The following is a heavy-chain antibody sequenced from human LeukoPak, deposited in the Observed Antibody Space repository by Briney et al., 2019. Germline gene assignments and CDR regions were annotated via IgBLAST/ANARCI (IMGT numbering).Heavy chain of an antibody. CDR1: GFTFSSYG. CDR3: AKKDGDSSNYYYYYMDF. Sequence: GGTLRLSCAASGFTFSSYGMSWVRQAPGKGLEWVSAISGSGGSTYYADSVKGRFTISRDNSKNTLYLQMNSLRAEDTAVYYCAKKDGDSSNYYYYYMDFWGKGTTVTISS. D-gene: IGHD4-17*01. J-gene: IGHJ6*03. CDR2: ISGSGGST. V-gene: IGHV3-23*01.